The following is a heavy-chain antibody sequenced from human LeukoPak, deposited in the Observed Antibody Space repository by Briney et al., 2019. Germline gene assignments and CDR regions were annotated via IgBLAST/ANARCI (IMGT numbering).Heavy chain of an antibody. D-gene: IGHD6-13*01. CDR3: ARGSSSWYKDNWFDP. Sequence: SETLSLTCTVSGGSISSSSYYWSWIRQPPGKGLEWIGEINHSGSTNYNPSLKSRVTISVDTSKNQFSLKLSSVTAADTAVYYCARGSSSWYKDNWFDPWGQGTLVTVSS. CDR1: GGSISSSSYY. J-gene: IGHJ5*02. V-gene: IGHV4-39*07. CDR2: INHSGST.